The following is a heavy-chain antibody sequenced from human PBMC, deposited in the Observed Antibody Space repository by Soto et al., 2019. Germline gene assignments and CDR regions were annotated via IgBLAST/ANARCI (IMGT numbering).Heavy chain of an antibody. D-gene: IGHD3-16*01. J-gene: IGHJ6*02. CDR1: GFTFDDYG. CDR2: ISWNTGRT. V-gene: IGHV3-9*01. Sequence: EVKLVESGGGLVQPGRSLRLSCAASGFTFDDYGMHWVRQAPGKGLEWVSSISWNTGRTGYADAVKGRFTISRDNAMNAQYLQMNGLRPEDTALYFCAKELWRKLRKGGGMDVWGQGTTVTVSS. CDR3: AKELWRKLRKGGGMDV.